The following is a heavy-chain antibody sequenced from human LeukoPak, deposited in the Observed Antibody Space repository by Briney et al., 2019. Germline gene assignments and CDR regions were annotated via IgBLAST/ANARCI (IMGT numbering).Heavy chain of an antibody. V-gene: IGHV1-18*01. CDR3: ARGDFSTGRPYYFDF. Sequence: ASVKVSCKTSGFTFTSYAVIWVRQAPGQGLEWMRWIYADSGNTDYAQNFQGRVTMTTDTPTATAYMELRSLRSDDTAVYYCARGDFSTGRPYYFDFWGQGALVTVSS. D-gene: IGHD3/OR15-3a*01. CDR2: IYADSGNT. CDR1: GFTFTSYA. J-gene: IGHJ4*02.